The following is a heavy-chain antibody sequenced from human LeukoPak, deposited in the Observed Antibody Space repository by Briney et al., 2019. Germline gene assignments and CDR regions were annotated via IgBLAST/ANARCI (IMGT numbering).Heavy chain of an antibody. CDR2: IYRSGSI. CDR3: TADFYTSYHLGY. D-gene: IGHD3-16*01. CDR1: GFTVTVNY. V-gene: IGHV3-66*01. J-gene: IGHJ4*02. Sequence: GGSLRLSCAVSGFTVTVNYMSWVRQAPGKGLEWVSIIYRSGSISYADSVKGRFIISRDSSTNTLSLQMTSLRAEDTAVYYCTADFYTSYHLGYWGQGTLVTVSS.